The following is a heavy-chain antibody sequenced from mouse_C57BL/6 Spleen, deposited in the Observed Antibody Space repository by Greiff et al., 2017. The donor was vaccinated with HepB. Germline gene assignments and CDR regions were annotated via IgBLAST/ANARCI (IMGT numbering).Heavy chain of an antibody. CDR2: IDPETGGT. Sequence: QVQLQQSWAELVRPGASVTLSCKASGYTFTDYEMHWVKQTPVHGLEWIGAIDPETGGTAYNQKFKGKAILTADKSSSTAYMELRSLTSEDSAVYYCTRQRNYFDYWGQGTTLTVSS. CDR3: TRQRNYFDY. V-gene: IGHV1-15*01. CDR1: GYTFTDYE. J-gene: IGHJ2*01.